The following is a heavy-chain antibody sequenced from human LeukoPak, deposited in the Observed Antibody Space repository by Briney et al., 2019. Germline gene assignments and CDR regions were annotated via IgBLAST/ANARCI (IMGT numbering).Heavy chain of an antibody. CDR3: ARGSVILDWFDP. J-gene: IGHJ5*02. CDR2: IYYSGST. D-gene: IGHD3-9*01. Sequence: SETLSLTCTVSGGSISSYYWSWIRQPPGKGLEWIGYIYYSGSTNYNPSLKSRVTISVDTSKNQFSLKLSSVTAADTAVYYCARGSVILDWFDPWGQGTPVTVSS. CDR1: GGSISSYY. V-gene: IGHV4-59*01.